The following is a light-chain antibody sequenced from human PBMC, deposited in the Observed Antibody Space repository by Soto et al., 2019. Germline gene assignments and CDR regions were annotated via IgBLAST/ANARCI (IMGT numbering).Light chain of an antibody. J-gene: IGLJ1*01. CDR3: DSYTSGSSYV. CDR2: DVS. Sequence: QSVLTQPASVSGPPGQSITISCTGTSSDVGGYNYVSWYQQHPGKAPKLMIYDVSYRPSGVSDRFSGSKSGNTASLTISGLQSEDEADYYCDSYTSGSSYVFGTGTKVTVL. CDR1: SSDVGGYNY. V-gene: IGLV2-14*01.